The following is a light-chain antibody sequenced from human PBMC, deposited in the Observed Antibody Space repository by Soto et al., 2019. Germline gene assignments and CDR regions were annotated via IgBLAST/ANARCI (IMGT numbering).Light chain of an antibody. CDR2: DAT. CDR1: QSIGKH. J-gene: IGKJ1*01. CDR3: QQYSSYWT. Sequence: DIQLTQSPSSLSASVGDRVTITCRASQSIGKHLNWYQQKPGKAPKLLIHDATSLESGVPSRFSGSGSGTEFTLTISSLQPDDFATYYCQQYSSYWTFAQGTKVDIK. V-gene: IGKV1-5*01.